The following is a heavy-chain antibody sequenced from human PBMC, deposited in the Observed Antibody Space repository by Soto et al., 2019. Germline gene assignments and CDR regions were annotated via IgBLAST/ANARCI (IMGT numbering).Heavy chain of an antibody. Sequence: PXETLSLTCTVSGGSISSGGYYWSWIRQHPGKGLEWIGYIYYSGSTYYNPSLKSRVTISVDTSKNQFSLKLSSVTAADTAVYYCATILGPRYYYFDYWGQGTLVTVSS. CDR1: GGSISSGGYY. CDR2: IYYSGST. CDR3: ATILGPRYYYFDY. V-gene: IGHV4-31*03. D-gene: IGHD1-20*01. J-gene: IGHJ4*02.